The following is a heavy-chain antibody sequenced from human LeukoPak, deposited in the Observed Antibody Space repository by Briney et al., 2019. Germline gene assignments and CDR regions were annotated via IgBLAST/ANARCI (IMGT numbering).Heavy chain of an antibody. CDR3: TSWPQHDY. D-gene: IGHD2-2*01. CDR1: GFTFSSYA. Sequence: GGSLRLPCAASGFTFSSYAMTWVRQAPGKGLEWVSSISGSGDYTNYADSVKGRFTISRDNSKNTLYLQMNSLRAEDTAVYYCTSWPQHDYWGQGTLVTVSS. V-gene: IGHV3-23*01. J-gene: IGHJ4*02. CDR2: ISGSGDYT.